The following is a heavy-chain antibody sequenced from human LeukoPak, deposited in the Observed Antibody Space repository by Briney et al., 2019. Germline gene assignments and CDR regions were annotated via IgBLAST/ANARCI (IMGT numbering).Heavy chain of an antibody. CDR3: SRGNGPPDY. V-gene: IGHV1-69*05. J-gene: IGHJ4*02. D-gene: IGHD2-8*01. Sequence: SVKLSCTPSGGTFSSYAISWEARTPEQGLEWTGEINPIFRTANYAQTFQGRVTINTDGTTSTPYMGLSSLRSEDTTVYYCSRGNGPPDYWRQGTLVTVSS. CDR1: GGTFSSYA. CDR2: INPIFRTA.